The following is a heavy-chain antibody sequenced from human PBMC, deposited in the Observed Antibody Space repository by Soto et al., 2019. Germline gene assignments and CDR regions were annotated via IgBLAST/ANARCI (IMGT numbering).Heavy chain of an antibody. CDR3: AGFVVPASRNSDFDY. CDR1: GISFSTSAYY. Sequence: SETLSLTCTVSGISFSTSAYYWGWVRQPPGKGLDWIGNIYYSGSTFCNPSLRSRVTLSVDTSKKQFSLRLNSVTVADTAVYFCAGFVVPASRNSDFDYWGQGTLVTVSS. D-gene: IGHD2-15*01. J-gene: IGHJ4*02. CDR2: IYYSGST. V-gene: IGHV4-39*01.